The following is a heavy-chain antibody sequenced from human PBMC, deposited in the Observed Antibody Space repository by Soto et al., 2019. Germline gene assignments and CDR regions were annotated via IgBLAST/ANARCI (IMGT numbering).Heavy chain of an antibody. CDR1: GYSFTNYW. V-gene: IGHV5-10-1*01. J-gene: IGHJ4*01. CDR3: ARHVDYSSSSTLVY. Sequence: GESLKISCKGSGYSFTNYWISRVRQMPGKGLEWMGRINPSDSYTNYSPSFQGHVTISADKSIGTAYLQWSSLKASDTAIYYCARHVDYSSSSTLVYWGHGTLVTVS. D-gene: IGHD6-6*01. CDR2: INPSDSYT.